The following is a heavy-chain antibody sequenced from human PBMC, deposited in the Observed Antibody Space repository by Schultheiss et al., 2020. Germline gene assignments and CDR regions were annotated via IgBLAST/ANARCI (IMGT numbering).Heavy chain of an antibody. CDR1: GGSISSGGYY. CDR3: ARGELRWSDAFDI. D-gene: IGHD4-23*01. Sequence: SETLSLTCTVSGGSISSGGYYWSWIRQHPGKGLEWIGYIYYSGSTYYNPSLKSRVTISVDRSKNQFSLKLSSVTAADTAVYYCARGELRWSDAFDIWGQGTMVTVS. CDR2: IYYSGST. V-gene: IGHV4-31*03. J-gene: IGHJ3*02.